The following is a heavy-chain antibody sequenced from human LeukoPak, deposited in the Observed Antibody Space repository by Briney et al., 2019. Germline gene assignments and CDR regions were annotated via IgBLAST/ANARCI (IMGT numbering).Heavy chain of an antibody. D-gene: IGHD3-22*01. V-gene: IGHV1-2*02. J-gene: IGHJ4*02. CDR2: INPNSGGT. Sequence: ASVKVSCKASGYTFTSYAMHWVRQAPGQRLEWMGWINPNSGGTNYAQKFQGRVTMTRDTSISTAYMELSRLRSDDTAVYYCARGKWLSYFDYWGQGTLVTVSS. CDR3: ARGKWLSYFDY. CDR1: GYTFTSYA.